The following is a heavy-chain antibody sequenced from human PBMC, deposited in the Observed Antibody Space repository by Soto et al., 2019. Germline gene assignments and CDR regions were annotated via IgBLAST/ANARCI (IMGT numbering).Heavy chain of an antibody. V-gene: IGHV4-59*01. D-gene: IGHD6-19*01. J-gene: IGHJ4*02. CDR1: GGSISSYY. CDR2: VYYRWST. CDR3: ASISGWYYFDY. Sequence: QVQLQESGPRLMKPSETLSLTCTVSGGSISSYYWRWIRQPPGKGLEWIASVYYRWSTNYNPSLQSRVTISMGPSKNQFSLKMSSVTAADTAMYYCASISGWYYFDYWGQGTLVIVSS.